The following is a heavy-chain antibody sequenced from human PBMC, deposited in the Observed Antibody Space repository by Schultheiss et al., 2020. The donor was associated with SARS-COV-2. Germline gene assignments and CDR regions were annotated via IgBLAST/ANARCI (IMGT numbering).Heavy chain of an antibody. CDR2: ISSSSSYI. J-gene: IGHJ4*02. D-gene: IGHD3-10*01. CDR1: GFNFRSYG. V-gene: IGHV3-21*01. Sequence: GESLKISCAPSGFNFRSYGFYWVRQAPGKGLEWVSSISSSSSYIYYADSVKGRFTISRDNAKNSLYLQMNSLRAEDTAVYYCAREDYYGSGSPGADYWGQGTLVTVSS. CDR3: AREDYYGSGSPGADY.